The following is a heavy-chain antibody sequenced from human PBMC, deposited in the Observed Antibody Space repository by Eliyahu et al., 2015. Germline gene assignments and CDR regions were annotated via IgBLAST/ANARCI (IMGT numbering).Heavy chain of an antibody. Sequence: EVQLLESGGGLEQPGRSLRVSCIASGFNFGDYAMSWVRQAPGKGLEWIGFIRSKAYGGTTDYAASVKGRFSISRDDSKSIAFLDMNSLKAEDTAVYYCSREDGGRTINWGQGTLVTVSS. V-gene: IGHV3-49*04. CDR1: GFNFGDYA. CDR3: SREDGGRTIN. CDR2: IRSKAYGGTT. J-gene: IGHJ4*02. D-gene: IGHD5-12*01.